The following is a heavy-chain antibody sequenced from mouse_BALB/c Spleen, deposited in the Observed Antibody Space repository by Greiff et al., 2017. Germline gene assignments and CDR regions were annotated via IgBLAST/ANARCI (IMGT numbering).Heavy chain of an antibody. D-gene: IGHD3-1*01. Sequence: EVQLQQSGTVLARPGASVKMSCKASGYTFTSYWMHWVKQRPGQGLEWIGAIYPGNSDTSYNQKFKGKAILTAVTSTSTAYMELSSLTNEDSAVYYCTRGGLYAMDYWGQGTSVTVSS. CDR1: GYTFTSYW. V-gene: IGHV1-5*01. CDR2: IYPGNSDT. CDR3: TRGGLYAMDY. J-gene: IGHJ4*01.